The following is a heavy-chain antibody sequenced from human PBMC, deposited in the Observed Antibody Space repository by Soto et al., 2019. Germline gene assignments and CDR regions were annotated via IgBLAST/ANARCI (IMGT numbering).Heavy chain of an antibody. CDR1: GFTFSSYW. J-gene: IGHJ4*02. CDR3: ARDVDSGSFDF. V-gene: IGHV3-74*01. Sequence: GGSLRLSCAASGFTFSSYWMHWVRQAPGKGLVWVSRINSDGSSTSYADSVKGRFTISRDNSKNTLYLQMNSLIAEYSAVYYYARDVDSGSFDFWGQGTLVTVSS. D-gene: IGHD6-6*01. CDR2: INSDGSST.